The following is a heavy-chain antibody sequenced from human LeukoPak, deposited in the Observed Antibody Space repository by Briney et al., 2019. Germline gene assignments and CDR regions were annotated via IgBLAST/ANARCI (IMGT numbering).Heavy chain of an antibody. CDR2: IIGSAVNT. D-gene: IGHD2/OR15-2a*01. Sequence: GEPLRLSCGVSGLTVSSYGMSGVRQASGKGLEWVSTIIGSAVNTYYADSVKGRFTISRDDSKNTVYLQMNSLRAEDTAVYSCSKSTSETSYGGVDQWGQETLVTVAS. CDR3: SKSTSETSYGGVDQ. V-gene: IGHV3-23*01. J-gene: IGHJ4*02. CDR1: GLTVSSYG.